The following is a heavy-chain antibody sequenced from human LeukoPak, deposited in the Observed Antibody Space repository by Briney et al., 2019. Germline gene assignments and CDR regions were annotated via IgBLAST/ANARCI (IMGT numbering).Heavy chain of an antibody. CDR1: GYTFTRYG. CDR3: AREVVRGVIIFDY. J-gene: IGHJ4*02. V-gene: IGHV1-18*01. Sequence: ASVKVSCTAPGYTFTRYGITWVRQATGQGIEWMGWISAYNGNPHTTQKLKGRVTMTTDTSTRTAYMELRSLRSDDTAGYYCAREVVRGVIIFDYWGQGTLVTVSS. CDR2: ISAYNGNP. D-gene: IGHD3-10*02.